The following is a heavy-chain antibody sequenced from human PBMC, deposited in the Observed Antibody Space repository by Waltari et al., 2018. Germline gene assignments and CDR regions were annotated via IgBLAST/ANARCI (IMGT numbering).Heavy chain of an antibody. CDR2: IIPILDIA. J-gene: IGHJ3*02. CDR1: GGTFSSYA. Sequence: QVQLVQSGAEVKKPGSSVKVSCKASGGTFSSYAISWVRQAPGQGLEWMGGIIPILDIANYAQKFQGRVTITADKTTSTAEMEVGSVRSDDTAVYYCATVIVASSDIWGQGTMVTVSS. V-gene: IGHV1-69*10. CDR3: ATVIVASSDI. D-gene: IGHD5-12*01.